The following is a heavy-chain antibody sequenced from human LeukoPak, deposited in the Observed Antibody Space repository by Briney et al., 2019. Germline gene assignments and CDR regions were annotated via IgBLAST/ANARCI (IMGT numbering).Heavy chain of an antibody. J-gene: IGHJ4*02. CDR1: GYTFTSYY. CDR3: TRVHYDFWKSGYLFGWDS. CDR2: INPNSGDT. V-gene: IGHV1-2*02. D-gene: IGHD3-3*01. Sequence: GASVKVSCKASGYTFTSYYIHWVRQAPGQGLEWMGWINPNSGDTFYAQKFQGRVSMARDTSINTAYMELSSLRSDDTAVYYCTRVHYDFWKSGYLFGWDSWGQGTLVTVSS.